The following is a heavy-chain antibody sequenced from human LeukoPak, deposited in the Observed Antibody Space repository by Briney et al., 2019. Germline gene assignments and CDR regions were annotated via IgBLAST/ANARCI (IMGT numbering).Heavy chain of an antibody. D-gene: IGHD2-15*01. CDR3: AREHLGYCSGGSCYRELAVLDY. Sequence: PSETLSLTCTVSGGSISSSSYYWGWIRQPPGKGLEWIGSIYYSGSTYYNPSLKSRVTISVDTSKNQFSLKLSSVTAADTAVYYCAREHLGYCSGGSCYRELAVLDYWGQGTLVTVSS. CDR1: GGSISSSSYY. CDR2: IYYSGST. V-gene: IGHV4-39*07. J-gene: IGHJ4*02.